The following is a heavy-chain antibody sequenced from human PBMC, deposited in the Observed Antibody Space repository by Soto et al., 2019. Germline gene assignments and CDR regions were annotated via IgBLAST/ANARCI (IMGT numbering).Heavy chain of an antibody. CDR3: AGEGALATFGVV. J-gene: IGHJ4*02. CDR1: GFSIRSSSYY. Sequence: SATLSLTCSFSGFSIRSSSYYWGWIRQPPGKGLEWIGHVYYGGSTNYNPSLQSRVTISLDTSRNQFSLRLTSMTAADAAVYYCAGEGALATFGVVWGQGTRVTVSS. V-gene: IGHV4-39*07. D-gene: IGHD3-3*01. CDR2: VYYGGST.